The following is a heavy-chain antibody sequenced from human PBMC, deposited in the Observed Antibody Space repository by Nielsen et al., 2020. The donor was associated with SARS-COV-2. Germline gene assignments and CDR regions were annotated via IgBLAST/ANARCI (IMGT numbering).Heavy chain of an antibody. CDR1: GFTVSSNY. CDR3: ARDNWGRMDV. CDR2: IYTDGSA. Sequence: GGSLRLSCAATGFTVSSNYMSWVRQAAGKGLEWVSVIYTDGSASYADSVKGRFTISRDNSKNTLYLQMNSLRAEDTAVYYCARDNWGRMDVWGQGTTVTVSS. J-gene: IGHJ6*02. V-gene: IGHV3-66*01. D-gene: IGHD7-27*01.